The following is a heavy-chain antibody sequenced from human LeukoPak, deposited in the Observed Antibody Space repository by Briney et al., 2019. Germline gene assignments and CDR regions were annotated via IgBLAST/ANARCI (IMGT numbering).Heavy chain of an antibody. CDR1: GFAFSRHG. D-gene: IGHD3-10*01. Sequence: GFLRLSCAASGFAFSRHGIHWVRQAPGKGLEWVAFIPYDGSNKFYADSVKGRFTISRDNSKNTLYLQMNSLRAEDTAVYYCAKSAGAYYYGSGIDYWGQGTLVTVSS. J-gene: IGHJ4*02. V-gene: IGHV3-30*02. CDR3: AKSAGAYYYGSGIDY. CDR2: IPYDGSNK.